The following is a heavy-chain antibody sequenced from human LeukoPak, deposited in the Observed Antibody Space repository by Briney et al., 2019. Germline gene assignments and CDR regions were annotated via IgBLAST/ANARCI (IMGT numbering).Heavy chain of an antibody. CDR2: IHHSGTT. V-gene: IGHV4-59*12. D-gene: IGHD2-15*01. J-gene: IGHJ4*02. Sequence: PSETLSLTCSVSGGSISIYYWTWIRQIPGKGLECIGEIHHSGTTNYNPSLKSRVTISVDKSKNEFSLKLNSVTAADTAVYYCARAFLVGYSPEEYFFDYWGQGTLVTVSS. CDR3: ARAFLVGYSPEEYFFDY. CDR1: GGSISIYY.